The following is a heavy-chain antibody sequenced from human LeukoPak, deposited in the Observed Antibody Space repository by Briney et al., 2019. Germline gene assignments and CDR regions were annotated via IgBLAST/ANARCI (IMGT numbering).Heavy chain of an antibody. Sequence: ASVKVSCKASGYTFTSYGISWVRQAPGQGLEWMGWISAYNGNTNYAQKLQGRVTMTTDTSTSTAYMELRSLRSDDTAVYYCARERSYCGGDCPPGYWGQGTLVTVSS. D-gene: IGHD2-21*01. CDR2: ISAYNGNT. CDR3: ARERSYCGGDCPPGY. V-gene: IGHV1-18*01. CDR1: GYTFTSYG. J-gene: IGHJ4*02.